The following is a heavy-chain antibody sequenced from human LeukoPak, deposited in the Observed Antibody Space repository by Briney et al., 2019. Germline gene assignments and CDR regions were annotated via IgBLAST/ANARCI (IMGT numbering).Heavy chain of an antibody. CDR3: AAPYCTNGVCYGWFDP. J-gene: IGHJ5*02. Sequence: SETLSLTCTVSGASVSSASYWSWIRQPPGKGVEWIAHIYNGVNTNYNPSLKSRVTISVDKSKNQFSLKLSSVTAADTAVYYCAAPYCTNGVCYGWFDPWGQGTLVTVSS. V-gene: IGHV4-61*01. CDR2: IYNGVNT. CDR1: GASVSSASY. D-gene: IGHD2-8*01.